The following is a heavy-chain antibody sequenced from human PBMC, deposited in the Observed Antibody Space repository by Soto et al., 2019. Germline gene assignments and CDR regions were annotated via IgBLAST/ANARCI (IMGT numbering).Heavy chain of an antibody. CDR1: GFSFSSYS. J-gene: IGHJ4*02. CDR2: IFVSSTTI. V-gene: IGHV3-48*04. CDR3: ARDKDWAFDY. D-gene: IGHD3-9*01. Sequence: EVQLVESGGGLVQPGGSLRLSCVASGFSFSSYSMVWVRQAPGKGLEWIAYIFVSSTTIHYADSVKGRFTVSRDNTQNSLFLLMNSLRAEDTAIYYCARDKDWAFDYWGQGTQVFVSS.